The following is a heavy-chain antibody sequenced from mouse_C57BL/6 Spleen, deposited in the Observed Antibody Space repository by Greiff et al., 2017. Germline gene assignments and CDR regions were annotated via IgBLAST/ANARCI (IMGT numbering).Heavy chain of an antibody. Sequence: QVQLQQPGAELVKPGASVKVSCKASGYTFTSYWMHWVKQRPGQGLEWIGRIHPSDSDTNYNQKFKGKATLTVDKSSSTAYMQLSSLTSEDSAVYYCASPYYSNFYAMDYWGQGTSVTVSS. CDR1: GYTFTSYW. D-gene: IGHD2-5*01. V-gene: IGHV1-74*01. CDR2: IHPSDSDT. J-gene: IGHJ4*01. CDR3: ASPYYSNFYAMDY.